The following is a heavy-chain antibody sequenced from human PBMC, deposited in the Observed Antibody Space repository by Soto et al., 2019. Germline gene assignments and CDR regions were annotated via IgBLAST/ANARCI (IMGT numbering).Heavy chain of an antibody. CDR3: ARGPYYSSGWSDY. J-gene: IGHJ4*02. V-gene: IGHV3-33*01. CDR1: GFTFISYG. Sequence: PGGSLRLSCAASGFTFISYGMHWVRQAPGKGLEWVAVIWYDGSNKYYADSVKGRFTISRDNSKNTLYLQMNSLRAEDTAVYYCARGPYYSSGWSDYWGQGTLVTVSS. CDR2: IWYDGSNK. D-gene: IGHD6-19*01.